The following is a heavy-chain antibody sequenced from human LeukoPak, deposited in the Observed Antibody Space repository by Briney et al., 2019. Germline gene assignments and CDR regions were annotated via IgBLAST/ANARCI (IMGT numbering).Heavy chain of an antibody. Sequence: GGSLRLSCAASGFTFSSYTMNWVRQAPGKGLEWVSYISSSSSTIYYADSVKGRFTISRDNAKNSLYLQRNSLRDEDTAVYYCARYVDTTMLTWGQGTLVTVSS. D-gene: IGHD5-18*01. CDR2: ISSSSSTI. J-gene: IGHJ4*02. V-gene: IGHV3-48*02. CDR1: GFTFSSYT. CDR3: ARYVDTTMLT.